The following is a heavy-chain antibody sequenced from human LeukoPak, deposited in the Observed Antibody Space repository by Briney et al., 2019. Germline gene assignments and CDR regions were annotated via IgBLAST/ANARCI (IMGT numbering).Heavy chain of an antibody. CDR3: AKVRAPRQYYFDY. Sequence: GGSLRLSCGASGFTFSSYGMHWVRQAPGKGLEWVAFIRYDGSNKYYADSVKGRFTISRDNSKNTLYLQMNSLRAEDTAVYYCAKVRAPRQYYFDYWGQGTLVTVSS. J-gene: IGHJ4*02. CDR2: IRYDGSNK. CDR1: GFTFSSYG. D-gene: IGHD1-26*01. V-gene: IGHV3-30*02.